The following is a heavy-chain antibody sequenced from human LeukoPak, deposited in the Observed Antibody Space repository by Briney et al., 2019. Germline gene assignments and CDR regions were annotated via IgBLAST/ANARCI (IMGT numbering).Heavy chain of an antibody. V-gene: IGHV1-69*13. D-gene: IGHD3-3*01. Sequence: GASVKVSCKASGGTFSSYAISWVRQAPGQGLEWMGGIIPIFGTANHAQKFQGRVTITADESTSTAYMELSSLRSEDTAVYYCARAPLSFGVVIHYGMDVWGQGTTVTVSS. CDR3: ARAPLSFGVVIHYGMDV. CDR1: GGTFSSYA. J-gene: IGHJ6*02. CDR2: IIPIFGTA.